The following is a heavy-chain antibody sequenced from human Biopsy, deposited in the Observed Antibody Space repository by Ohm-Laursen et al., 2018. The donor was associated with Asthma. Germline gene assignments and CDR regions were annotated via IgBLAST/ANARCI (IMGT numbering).Heavy chain of an antibody. Sequence: SDTLSLTWTVSGGSISSDYWSWIRQPPGKGLEWIGHIYYSGSTNYQPSLKSRVTISVDTSKNQFSLKLRSVTAADAAVYYCARGISRVTGLFDHFDSWGQGTLVTVSS. CDR1: GGSISSDY. V-gene: IGHV4-59*07. CDR2: IYYSGST. CDR3: ARGISRVTGLFDHFDS. D-gene: IGHD2-21*02. J-gene: IGHJ4*02.